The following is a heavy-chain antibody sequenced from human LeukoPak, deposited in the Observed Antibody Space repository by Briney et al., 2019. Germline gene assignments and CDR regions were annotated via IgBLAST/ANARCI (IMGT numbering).Heavy chain of an antibody. Sequence: GGSLRLSCAASRFSFSSSWMHWVRQAPGKGLVWVSRINSDGSSTSYADSVKGRFTIPRDNAKNTLYLQMNSLRAEDTAVYYCGRGNVNIEMAGIDYWGQGTLVTVSS. CDR1: RFSFSSSW. J-gene: IGHJ4*02. CDR3: GRGNVNIEMAGIDY. D-gene: IGHD6-19*01. V-gene: IGHV3-74*01. CDR2: INSDGSST.